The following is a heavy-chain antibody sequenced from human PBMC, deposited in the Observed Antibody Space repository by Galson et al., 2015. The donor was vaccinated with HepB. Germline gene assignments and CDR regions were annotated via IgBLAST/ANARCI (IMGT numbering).Heavy chain of an antibody. CDR1: GGSFSGYY. CDR3: ARGGPGYCSGGSCYSATTLRGAYYYYGMDV. Sequence: ETLSLTCAVYGGSFSGYYWSWIRQPPGKGLEWIGEINHSGSTNYNPSLKSRVTISVDTSKNQFSLKLSSVTAADTAVYYCARGGPGYCSGGSCYSATTLRGAYYYYGMDVWGQGTTVTVSS. J-gene: IGHJ6*02. CDR2: INHSGST. D-gene: IGHD2-15*01. V-gene: IGHV4-34*01.